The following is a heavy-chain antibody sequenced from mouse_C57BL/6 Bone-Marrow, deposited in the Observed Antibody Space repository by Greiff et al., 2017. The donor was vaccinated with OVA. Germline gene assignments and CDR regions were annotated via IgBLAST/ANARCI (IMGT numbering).Heavy chain of an antibody. J-gene: IGHJ4*01. Sequence: QVQLQQPGAELVKPGASVKLSCKASGYTFTSYWMHWVKQRPGQGLEWIGMIHPNSGSTNYNEKFKSKATLTVDKSSSTAYMQLSSLTSEDSAVYYCARRGDSNSPYYYAMDYWGQGTSVTVSS. D-gene: IGHD2-5*01. V-gene: IGHV1-64*01. CDR2: IHPNSGST. CDR1: GYTFTSYW. CDR3: ARRGDSNSPYYYAMDY.